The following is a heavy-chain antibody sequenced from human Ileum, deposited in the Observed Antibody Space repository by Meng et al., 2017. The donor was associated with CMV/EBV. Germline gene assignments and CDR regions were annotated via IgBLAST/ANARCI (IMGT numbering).Heavy chain of an antibody. CDR2: IYTRGSS. J-gene: IGHJ4*02. CDR1: GAPWSSIY. V-gene: IGHV4-4*07. D-gene: IGHD7-27*01. Sequence: SGAPWSSIYGSWSRHPAGKGLEWIGRIYTRGSSNYKCSLTSRVTMSVDTSKNQFSMKLNSVTAADTAVYYCAREGPTDWGRALDYWGQGTLVTVSS. CDR3: AREGPTDWGRALDY.